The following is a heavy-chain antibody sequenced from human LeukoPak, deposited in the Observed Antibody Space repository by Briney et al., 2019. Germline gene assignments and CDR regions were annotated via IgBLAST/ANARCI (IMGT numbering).Heavy chain of an antibody. CDR3: ARRGLVVIPV. CDR1: GGSVGSSDSY. J-gene: IGHJ4*02. CDR2: IYYGGTT. D-gene: IGHD2-21*01. Sequence: SETLSLTCTVSGGSVGSSDSYWVWVRQPPGKGLEWVGSIYYGGTTHYSPSLKSRLTISADTSRNQFPLSLTSVTAADTAVYFCARRGLVVIPVWGQGTLVTVSS. V-gene: IGHV4-39*01.